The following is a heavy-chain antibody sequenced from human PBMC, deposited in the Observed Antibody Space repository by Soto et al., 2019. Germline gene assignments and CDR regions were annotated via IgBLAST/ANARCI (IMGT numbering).Heavy chain of an antibody. Sequence: PSETLSLTCTVSGGSLSSYYWNWIRQSPGQGLEWIGSIYYSGSTYHNPSLKSRVTISVDTSKNQFSLKLSSVTAADTAVYYCAREYYGSGSIDYWGQGTLVTVSS. CDR1: GGSLSSYY. CDR2: IYYSGST. J-gene: IGHJ4*02. V-gene: IGHV4-59*05. CDR3: AREYYGSGSIDY. D-gene: IGHD3-10*01.